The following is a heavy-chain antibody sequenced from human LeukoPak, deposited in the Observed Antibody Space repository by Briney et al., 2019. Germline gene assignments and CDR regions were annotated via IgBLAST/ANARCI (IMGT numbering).Heavy chain of an antibody. CDR1: GYTFAGYY. V-gene: IGHV1-2*02. J-gene: IGHJ6*02. D-gene: IGHD6-13*01. Sequence: GASVKVSCKASGYTFAGYYMHWVRQAPGQGLEWMGWINPNSGGTNYAQKFQGRVTMTRDTSISTAYMELSRLRSDDTAVYYCARAEGYSSSWYYSYYYYGMDVWGQGTTVTVPS. CDR2: INPNSGGT. CDR3: ARAEGYSSSWYYSYYYYGMDV.